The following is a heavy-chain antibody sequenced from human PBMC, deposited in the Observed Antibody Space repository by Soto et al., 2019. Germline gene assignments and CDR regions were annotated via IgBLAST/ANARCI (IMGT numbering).Heavy chain of an antibody. CDR3: ARGGESVTGTRALDY. D-gene: IGHD6-19*01. CDR2: VYNSETT. J-gene: IGHJ4*02. CDR1: GDSMGNYY. V-gene: IGHV4-4*07. Sequence: SETLSLTCAVSGDSMGNYYWNWMGQTAGKGLEWIGRVYNSETTNSNPSLRSRVTMSVDTSRKQFYLHLKSVTAADTGVYFCARGGESVTGTRALDYWGQGTLVTVSS.